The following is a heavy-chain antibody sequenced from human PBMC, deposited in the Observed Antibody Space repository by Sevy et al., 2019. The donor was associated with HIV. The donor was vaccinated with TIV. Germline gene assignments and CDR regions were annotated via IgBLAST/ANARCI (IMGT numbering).Heavy chain of an antibody. D-gene: IGHD4-17*01. CDR3: AKGPHPAVTTSYGFDV. CDR1: GFTFKSYA. CDR2: IRNDGSTK. J-gene: IGHJ6*02. Sequence: GGSLRLSCIVSGFTFKSYAMHWVRQAPGKGLEWVTFIRNDGSTKYYTDSVRGRFTISRDNSKNTLYLQMNGLRGEDTAVYYCAKGPHPAVTTSYGFDVWGQGTTVTVSS. V-gene: IGHV3-30*02.